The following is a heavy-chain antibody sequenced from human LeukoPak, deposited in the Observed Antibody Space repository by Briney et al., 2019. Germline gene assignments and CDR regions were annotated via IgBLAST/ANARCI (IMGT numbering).Heavy chain of an antibody. CDR3: AADPGKPDAFDI. J-gene: IGHJ3*02. Sequence: SVKVSCKASGFTFTSSAMQWVRQARGQRLEGIGWIVVGSGNTNYAQKFQERVTITRDMSTSTAYMELGSLRSEDTAVYYCAADPGKPDAFDIWGQGTMVTVSS. CDR2: IVVGSGNT. V-gene: IGHV1-58*02. CDR1: GFTFTSSA. D-gene: IGHD1-1*01.